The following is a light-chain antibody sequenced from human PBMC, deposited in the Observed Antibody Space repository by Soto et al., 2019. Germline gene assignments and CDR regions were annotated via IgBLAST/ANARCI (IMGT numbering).Light chain of an antibody. CDR1: HSVLYSSSNKNY. V-gene: IGKV4-1*01. J-gene: IGKJ1*01. CDR3: QQYYTTPHT. CDR2: WAS. Sequence: DIVMTQSPDSLAVSLGERATLNCKSSHSVLYSSSNKNYLAWYQQKPGQPPKLLIYWASTRESGVPDRFSGSGSGTDFTLTISSLQAEDVAVYYCQQYYTTPHTFGQGTKVEIK.